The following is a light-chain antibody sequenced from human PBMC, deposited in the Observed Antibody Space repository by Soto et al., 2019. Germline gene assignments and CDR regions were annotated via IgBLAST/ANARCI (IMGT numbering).Light chain of an antibody. J-gene: IGKJ1*01. Sequence: DILLTQSPGTLSLSPGERATLSWGARQSVSSSYLAWYQQKPGQAPRLLIYGASPRATGIPARFSGRGSGTEFTLTISRLEPEDFAVYGCQQYGSSPRTFGQGTKVDIK. CDR3: QQYGSSPRT. CDR2: GAS. V-gene: IGKV3-20*01. CDR1: QSVSSSY.